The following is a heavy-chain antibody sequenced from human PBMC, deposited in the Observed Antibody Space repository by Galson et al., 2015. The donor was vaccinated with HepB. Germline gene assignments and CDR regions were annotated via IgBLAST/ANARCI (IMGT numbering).Heavy chain of an antibody. CDR3: ARGALIVVVDANPNNWFDP. CDR2: SSAYNHYT. J-gene: IGHJ5*02. Sequence: CKASGYTFSSYSITWVRQAPGQGLEWMGWSSAYNHYTNYAQRLQGRVTMTTDTSTSTAYMELRSLRSDDTAVYYCARGALIVVVDANPNNWFDPWGQGTLVTVSS. D-gene: IGHD2-15*01. CDR1: GYTFSSYS. V-gene: IGHV1-18*01.